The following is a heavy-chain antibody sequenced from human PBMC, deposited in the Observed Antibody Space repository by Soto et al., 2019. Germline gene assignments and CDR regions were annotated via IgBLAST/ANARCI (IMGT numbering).Heavy chain of an antibody. CDR1: GGSITHYY. J-gene: IGHJ4*02. V-gene: IGHV4-59*01. CDR2: IYYSGST. Sequence: QVQLQESGPGLVKPSETLSLTCSVSGGSITHYYWSWIRQSPGKGLEWIGYIYYSGSTTYNPSLTNRVTISVDASENLFSLKLTSMTAADTAVYYCARVSRVSRYYFEFWGQGILVTVSS. CDR3: ARVSRVSRYYFEF.